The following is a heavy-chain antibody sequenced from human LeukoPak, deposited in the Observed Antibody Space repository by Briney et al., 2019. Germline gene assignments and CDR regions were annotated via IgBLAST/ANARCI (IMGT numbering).Heavy chain of an antibody. CDR3: AKVGLDVFDV. CDR2: KRFDGSNE. J-gene: IGHJ3*01. CDR1: GFTFSIYD. Sequence: PGGSLRLSCAASGFTFSIYDIHWVRQAPGKGLEWVALKRFDGSNEYYADSVKGRFITSRDNSKNTLYLQMNSLRTEDTAFYYCAKVGLDVFDVWGQGTMVTVSS. V-gene: IGHV3-30*02.